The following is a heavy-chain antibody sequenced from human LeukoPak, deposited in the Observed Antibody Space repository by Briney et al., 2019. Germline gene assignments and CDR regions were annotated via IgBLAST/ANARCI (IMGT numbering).Heavy chain of an antibody. V-gene: IGHV1-69*05. Sequence: ASVKVSCKASGGTFSSYAISWVRRAPGQGLEWMGRIIPIFGTANYAQKFQGRVTITTDESTSTAYMELSSLRSEDTAVYYCARGYSSSWYRIGWFDPWGQGTLVTVSS. CDR1: GGTFSSYA. J-gene: IGHJ5*02. D-gene: IGHD6-13*01. CDR2: IIPIFGTA. CDR3: ARGYSSSWYRIGWFDP.